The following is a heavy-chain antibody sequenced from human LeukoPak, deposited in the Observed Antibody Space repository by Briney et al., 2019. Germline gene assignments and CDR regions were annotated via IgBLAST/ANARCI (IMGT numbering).Heavy chain of an antibody. CDR2: VNHSGST. CDR1: GGSFSGYY. J-gene: IGHJ4*02. CDR3: ARLTSYYVWGSYREDY. Sequence: SETLSLTCAVYGGSFSGYYWSWIREPPGKGLEWIGEVNHSGSTNYNPSLKSRVTISVDTSKNQFSLKLSSVTAADTAVYYCARLTSYYVWGSYREDYWGQGTLVTVSS. D-gene: IGHD3-16*02. V-gene: IGHV4-34*01.